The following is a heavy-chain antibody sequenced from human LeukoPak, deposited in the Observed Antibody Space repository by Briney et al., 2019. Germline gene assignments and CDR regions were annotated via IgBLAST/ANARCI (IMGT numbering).Heavy chain of an antibody. D-gene: IGHD3-3*01. J-gene: IGHJ3*02. Sequence: SETLSLTCAVYGGSFSGYYWNWIRQPPGKGLEWIGEINHSGSTNYNPSLKSRVTISVDTSKNQFSLKLSSVTAADTAVYYCARNAWRNAFDIWGQGTMVTVSS. CDR1: GGSFSGYY. CDR3: ARNAWRNAFDI. V-gene: IGHV4-34*01. CDR2: INHSGST.